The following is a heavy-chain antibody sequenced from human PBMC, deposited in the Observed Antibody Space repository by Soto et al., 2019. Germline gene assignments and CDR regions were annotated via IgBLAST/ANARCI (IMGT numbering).Heavy chain of an antibody. CDR1: GGSISSSSYY. J-gene: IGHJ6*02. CDR3: AGPRGDGYNYYYYYGMDV. CDR2: IYYSGST. D-gene: IGHD3-10*01. Sequence: SETLSLTCTVSGGSISSSSYYWGWIRQPPGKGLEWIGSIYYSGSTYYNPSLKSRVTPSVDTSKNQFSLKLSSVTAADTAVYYCAGPRGDGYNYYYYYGMDVWGQGTTVTVSS. V-gene: IGHV4-39*01.